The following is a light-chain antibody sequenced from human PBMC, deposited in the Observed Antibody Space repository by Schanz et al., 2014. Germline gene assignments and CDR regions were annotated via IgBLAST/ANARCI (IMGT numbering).Light chain of an antibody. CDR1: SSYVGSYNL. CDR2: EGT. CDR3: SSYTITSTLVV. V-gene: IGLV2-14*02. Sequence: QSVLTQPPSVSGAPGQTVTISCTGTSSYVGSYNLVSWYQQHPGSAPKLMIYEGTKRPSGVSNRFSGSKSGNTASLTISGLQAEDEGDYYCSSYTITSTLVVFGGGTKLTVL. J-gene: IGLJ2*01.